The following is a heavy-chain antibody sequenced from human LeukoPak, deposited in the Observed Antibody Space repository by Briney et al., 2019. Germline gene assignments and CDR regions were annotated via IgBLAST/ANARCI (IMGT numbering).Heavy chain of an antibody. Sequence: GEPLKISCKGSGYSFTSYWIGWVRQMPGKGLEWMGIIYPGDSDTRYSPSFQGQVTISADKSISTAYLQWSSLQASDTAMYYCVRQWGSDTSGWYYYMDVWGKGTAVTVSS. D-gene: IGHD6-13*01. CDR3: VRQWGSDTSGWYYYMDV. CDR2: IYPGDSDT. J-gene: IGHJ6*03. V-gene: IGHV5-51*01. CDR1: GYSFTSYW.